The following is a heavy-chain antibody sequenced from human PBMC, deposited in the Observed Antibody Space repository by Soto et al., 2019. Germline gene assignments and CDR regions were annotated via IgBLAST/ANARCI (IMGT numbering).Heavy chain of an antibody. J-gene: IGHJ4*02. D-gene: IGHD5-12*01. V-gene: IGHV3-30*18. Sequence: GGSLRLSCAASGFTFSSYGMHWVRQAPGKGLEWVAVISYDGSNKYYADSVKGRFTISRDNSKNTLYLQMNSLRAEDTAVYYCAKDIVATIPFYYFDYWGQGTLVTVSS. CDR1: GFTFSSYG. CDR2: ISYDGSNK. CDR3: AKDIVATIPFYYFDY.